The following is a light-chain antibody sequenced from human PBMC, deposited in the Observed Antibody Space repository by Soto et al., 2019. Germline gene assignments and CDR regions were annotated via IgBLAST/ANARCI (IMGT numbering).Light chain of an antibody. CDR3: HLHGNTAPLT. CDR1: QSVSTSY. J-gene: IGKJ4*02. V-gene: IGKV3-20*01. Sequence: IVFTRCDSTLSLSPASMSTPSCRASQSVSTSYVGWYHQQTGEDPRLRIYGASSRATGIPERISGSGAGTTVSLITSRLEPEEFAAYYYHLHGNTAPLTFGRGTKVDIK. CDR2: GAS.